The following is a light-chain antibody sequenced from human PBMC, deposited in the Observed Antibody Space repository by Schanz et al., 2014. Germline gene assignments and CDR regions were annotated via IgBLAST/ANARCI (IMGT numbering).Light chain of an antibody. CDR1: QSVSSN. CDR2: RAS. Sequence: VMTQSPATLSVSPGESATLSCRASQSVSSNLAWFQQKPGQAPRLLIYRASSRAPGISARFSGSGSGTDFTLIINSLEPEDFAVYYCQQRSNWPLTFGGGTKVEIK. CDR3: QQRSNWPLT. V-gene: IGKV3-11*01. J-gene: IGKJ4*01.